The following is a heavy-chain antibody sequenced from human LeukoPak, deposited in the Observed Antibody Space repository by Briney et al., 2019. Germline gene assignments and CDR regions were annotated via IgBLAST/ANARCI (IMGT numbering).Heavy chain of an antibody. D-gene: IGHD1-26*01. CDR1: GFTFSSYA. J-gene: IGHJ4*02. CDR3: AKDLAVGGSYGRGDFDY. V-gene: IGHV3-23*01. CDR2: ISGSGGST. Sequence: PGGSLRLSCAAPGFTFSSYAMSWVRQAPGKGLEWVSAISGSGGSTYYADSVKGRFTISRDNSKNTLYLQMNSLRAEDTAVYYCAKDLAVGGSYGRGDFDYWGQGTLVTVSS.